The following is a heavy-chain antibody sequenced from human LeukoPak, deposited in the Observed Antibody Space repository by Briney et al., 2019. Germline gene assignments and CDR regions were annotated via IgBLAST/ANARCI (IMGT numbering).Heavy chain of an antibody. CDR1: GYSISSGYY. CDR2: IYHSGST. D-gene: IGHD1-26*01. CDR3: ARADVGQDVNYYYYYMDV. V-gene: IGHV4-38-2*02. J-gene: IGHJ6*03. Sequence: SETLSLTCTVSGYSISSGYYWGWIRQPPGKGLEWIGSIYHSGSTYYNPSLKSRVTISVDTSKNQFSLKLSSVTAADTAVYYCARADVGQDVNYYYYYMDVWGKGTTVTVSS.